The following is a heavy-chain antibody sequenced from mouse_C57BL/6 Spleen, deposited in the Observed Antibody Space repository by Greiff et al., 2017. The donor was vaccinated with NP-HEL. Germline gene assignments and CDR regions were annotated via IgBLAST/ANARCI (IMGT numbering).Heavy chain of an antibody. V-gene: IGHV5-4*01. J-gene: IGHJ4*01. CDR1: GFTFSSYA. Sequence: EVLLVESGGGLVKPGGSLKISCAASGFTFSSYAMSWVRQTPEKRLAWVATISDGGSYNYYQDHVKCRFTIVRDNAKNNLYLQMSHLKSEDTAMYYCARGGYGAWYAIDYWGQGTSVTVSS. CDR2: ISDGGSYN. D-gene: IGHD2-2*01. CDR3: ARGGYGAWYAIDY.